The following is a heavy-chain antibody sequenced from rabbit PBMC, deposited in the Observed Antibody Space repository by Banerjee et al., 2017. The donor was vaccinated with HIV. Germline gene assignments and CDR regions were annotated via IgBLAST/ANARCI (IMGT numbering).Heavy chain of an antibody. D-gene: IGHD1-1*01. CDR2: VYAGSSGST. CDR1: GLDFSSSYW. CDR3: ARGRAAKSSGYWYYYFNL. Sequence: QEQLVEYGGDLVQPEGSLTLTCKASGLDFSSSYWICWVRQAPGKGLKWIACVYAGSSGSTYYASWAKGRFTISKTSSTTVTLQMTSLTAADTATYFCARGRAAKSSGYWYYYFNLWGPGTLVTVS. V-gene: IGHV1S45*01. J-gene: IGHJ4*01.